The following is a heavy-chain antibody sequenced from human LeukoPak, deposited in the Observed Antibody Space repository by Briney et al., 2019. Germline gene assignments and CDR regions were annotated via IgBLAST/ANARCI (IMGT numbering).Heavy chain of an antibody. V-gene: IGHV3-30*02. CDR2: IRYDGSNK. D-gene: IGHD6-19*01. Sequence: GGSLRLSCAASGFSFSDYAIYWVRQTPGKGLEWVAFIRYDGSNKIYADSVKGRFTISRDNAKNSLYLQMNSLKTEDTAVYYCTRDSPRYSSGWFDYWGQGTLVTVSS. CDR1: GFSFSDYA. J-gene: IGHJ4*02. CDR3: TRDSPRYSSGWFDY.